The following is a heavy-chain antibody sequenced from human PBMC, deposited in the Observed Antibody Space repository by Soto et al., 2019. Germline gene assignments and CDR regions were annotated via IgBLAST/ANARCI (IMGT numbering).Heavy chain of an antibody. CDR1: GVSVSSSSYY. CDR3: AGRRAGDYYFDY. CDR2: IYYTGRT. D-gene: IGHD1-26*01. V-gene: IGHV4-39*01. Sequence: KLPETLSLTCTVSGVSVSSSSYYWGWIRQPPGKGLEWIGTIYYTGRTSYSPSLKSRVTISVDTSKTQFSLNLKSVTAADTAVYYCAGRRAGDYYFDYWGQGTLVTVSS. J-gene: IGHJ4*02.